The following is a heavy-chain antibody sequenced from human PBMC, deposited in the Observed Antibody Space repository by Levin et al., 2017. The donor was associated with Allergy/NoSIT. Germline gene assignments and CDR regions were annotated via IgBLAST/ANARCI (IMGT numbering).Heavy chain of an antibody. CDR1: GFTFSSYA. D-gene: IGHD3-22*01. CDR3: ATLGKGSGYWDFDY. V-gene: IGHV3-23*01. CDR2: ISGSGGST. Sequence: GESLKISCAASGFTFSSYAMSWVRQAPGKGLEWVSAISGSGGSTYYADSVKGRFTISRDNSKNTLYLQMNSLRAEDTAVYYCATLGKGSGYWDFDYWGQGTLVTVSS. J-gene: IGHJ4*02.